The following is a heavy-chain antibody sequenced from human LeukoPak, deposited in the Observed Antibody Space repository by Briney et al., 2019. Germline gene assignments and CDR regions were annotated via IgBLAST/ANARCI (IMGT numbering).Heavy chain of an antibody. CDR1: GGSFSGYY. Sequence: PSETLSLTCAVYGGSFSGYYWSWIRQPPGKGLEWIGSIYYSGSTYYNASLKSRVTISVDTSKNQFSLKLSSVTAADTAVYYCARVRDGYSYGYVYYWGQGTLVTVSS. D-gene: IGHD5-18*01. J-gene: IGHJ4*02. V-gene: IGHV4-34*01. CDR2: IYYSGST. CDR3: ARVRDGYSYGYVYY.